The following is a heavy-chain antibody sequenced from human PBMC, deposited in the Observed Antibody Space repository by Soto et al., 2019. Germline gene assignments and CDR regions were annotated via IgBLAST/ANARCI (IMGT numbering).Heavy chain of an antibody. V-gene: IGHV3-23*01. J-gene: IGHJ3*02. CDR3: AKDQWFEDSSGGGAFDI. Sequence: GGSLRLSCAASGFTFSSYAMSWVRQAPGKGLEWVSAISGSGGSTYYADSVKGRFTISRDNSKNTLHLQMNSLRAEDTAVYYCAKDQWFEDSSGGGAFDIWGQGTMVTVSS. D-gene: IGHD3-22*01. CDR1: GFTFSSYA. CDR2: ISGSGGST.